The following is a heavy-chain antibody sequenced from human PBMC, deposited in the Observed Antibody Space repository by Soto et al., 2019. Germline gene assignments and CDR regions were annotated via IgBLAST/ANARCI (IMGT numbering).Heavy chain of an antibody. D-gene: IGHD2-2*01. J-gene: IGHJ5*02. CDR2: MNPNSGNT. CDR1: GYTFTSYD. Sequence: ASVKVSCKASGYTFTSYDINWVRQATGQGLEWMGWMNPNSGNTGYAQKFQGRVTMTRNTSISTAYMELSSLRSADTAVYYCARAGAIVLVPAADNWFDPWGQGTLVTVSS. CDR3: ARAGAIVLVPAADNWFDP. V-gene: IGHV1-8*01.